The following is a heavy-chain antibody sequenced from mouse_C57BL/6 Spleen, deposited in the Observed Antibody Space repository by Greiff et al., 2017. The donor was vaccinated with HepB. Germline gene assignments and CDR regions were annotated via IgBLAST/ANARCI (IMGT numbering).Heavy chain of an antibody. D-gene: IGHD1-1*01. J-gene: IGHJ1*03. CDR2: INPSSGYT. CDR3: ARRGYYGSSYRYFDV. V-gene: IGHV1-4*01. Sequence: PGQGLEWIGYINPSSGYTKYNQKFKDKATLTADKSSSTAYMQLSSLTSEDSAVYYCARRGYYGSSYRYFDVWGTGTTVTVSS.